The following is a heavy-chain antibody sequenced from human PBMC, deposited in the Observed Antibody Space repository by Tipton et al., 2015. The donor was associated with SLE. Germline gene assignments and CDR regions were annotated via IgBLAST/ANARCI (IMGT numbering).Heavy chain of an antibody. CDR3: AKVGWHCDSGECYAMDV. CDR1: GFTFSNYG. CDR2: ISGNGRST. Sequence: SLRLSCAASGFTFSNYGMSWVRQAPGKGLEWVSAISGNGRSTYYPDSVKGRVSISRDNSKNTLFLQMNSLRAEDTAVYYCAKVGWHCDSGECYAMDVWGQGPAVTVSS. D-gene: IGHD2-15*01. J-gene: IGHJ6*02. V-gene: IGHV3-23*01.